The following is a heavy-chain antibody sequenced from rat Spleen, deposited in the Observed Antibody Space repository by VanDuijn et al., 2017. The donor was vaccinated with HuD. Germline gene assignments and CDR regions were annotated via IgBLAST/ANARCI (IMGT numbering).Heavy chain of an antibody. CDR1: GFTFSDYT. CDR3: ATRDGGFPY. CDR2: IVDDGSNT. V-gene: IGHV5S10*01. J-gene: IGHJ3*01. D-gene: IGHD1-11*01. Sequence: EVQLVESGGGLVQPGRPLKLSCSASGFTFSDYTMAWVRQAPKKGLEWVAAIVDDGSNTFYRDSVRGRFTISRDNAKSTLYLQMDSLRSEDTATYYCATRDGGFPYWGQGTLVTVSS.